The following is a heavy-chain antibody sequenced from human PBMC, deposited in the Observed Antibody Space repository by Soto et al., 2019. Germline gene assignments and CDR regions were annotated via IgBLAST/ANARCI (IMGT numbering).Heavy chain of an antibody. V-gene: IGHV1-18*01. CDR3: ASVKSCPPYYYYGGMDV. CDR1: GYTFTSYG. J-gene: IGHJ6*02. Sequence: QVQLVQSGAEVKKPGASVKVSCKASGYTFTSYGISWVRQAPGQGLEWMGWISAYNGNTNYAQKLQGRVTMTTDTSPSTAYMELRSLRSDDTAVYYCASVKSCPPYYYYGGMDVLGQGTTVTVSS. CDR2: ISAYNGNT.